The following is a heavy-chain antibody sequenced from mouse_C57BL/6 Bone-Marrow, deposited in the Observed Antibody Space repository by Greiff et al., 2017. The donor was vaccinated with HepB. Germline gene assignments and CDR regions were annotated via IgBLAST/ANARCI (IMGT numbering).Heavy chain of an antibody. Sequence: VQLQQPGAELVKPGASVKMSCKASGYTFTSYWITWVKQRPGQGLEWIGDIYPGSGSTNYNEKFKSKATLTVDTSSSTAYMQLSSLTSEDSAVYYCARWGTTVGDFDVWGTGTTVTVSS. CDR1: GYTFTSYW. CDR3: ARWGTTVGDFDV. V-gene: IGHV1-55*01. D-gene: IGHD1-1*01. CDR2: IYPGSGST. J-gene: IGHJ1*03.